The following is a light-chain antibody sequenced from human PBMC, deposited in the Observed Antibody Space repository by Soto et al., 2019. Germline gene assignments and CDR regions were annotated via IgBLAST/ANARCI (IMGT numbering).Light chain of an antibody. CDR2: GAS. CDR1: QSVSSRS. J-gene: IGKJ2*01. CDR3: QQYGSAPVLT. V-gene: IGKV3-20*01. Sequence: EIVLTQSPGTLSLSPGERATLSCRASQSVSSRSLAWYQQTPGQAPRLLIYGASSRATGIPDRFSGSGSGTDFTLTISRLAPEDFAVYYCQQYGSAPVLTFGQGTKLEIK.